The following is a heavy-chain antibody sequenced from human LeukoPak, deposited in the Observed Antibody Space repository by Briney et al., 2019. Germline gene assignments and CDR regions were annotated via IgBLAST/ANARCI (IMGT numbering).Heavy chain of an antibody. V-gene: IGHV3-9*01. CDR2: ISWNSGSI. Sequence: PGGSLRLSCAASGFTFSSYGMHWVRQAPGKGLEWVSGISWNSGSIGYADSVKGRFTISRDNAKNSLYLQMNSLRAEDTALYYCAKDKGSTTYNWFDPWGQGTLVTVSS. D-gene: IGHD1-1*01. J-gene: IGHJ5*02. CDR1: GFTFSSYG. CDR3: AKDKGSTTYNWFDP.